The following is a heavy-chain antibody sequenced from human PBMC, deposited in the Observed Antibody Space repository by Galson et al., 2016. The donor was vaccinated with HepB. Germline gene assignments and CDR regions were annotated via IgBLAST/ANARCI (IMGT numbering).Heavy chain of an antibody. J-gene: IGHJ3*02. V-gene: IGHV2-5*01. D-gene: IGHD3-10*01. CDR2: IYWNDDK. CDR1: GFSLTTSGVG. CDR3: ARRINGFDI. Sequence: PALVKPTQTLTLTCTFSGFSLTTSGVGVGWIRQPPGKALECLAFIYWNDDKRYRPSLRSRVTITKDTSKNHVVLTMTNMDPVDTATYYCARRINGFDIWGQGTMVTVSS.